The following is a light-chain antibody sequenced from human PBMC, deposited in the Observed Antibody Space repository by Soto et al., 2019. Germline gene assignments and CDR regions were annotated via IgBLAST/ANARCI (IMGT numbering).Light chain of an antibody. CDR3: QQRSNWPPFT. Sequence: EIVLTQSPATLSLSPGERATHYCRASQSVNSYLAWYKQKPGQAPRLLIYDASNRATGIPTRFSGNRSKKNFTLTIICLEPEDSAVYYCQQRSNWPPFTFGQGTRLEIK. CDR1: QSVNSY. V-gene: IGKV3-11*01. CDR2: DAS. J-gene: IGKJ5*01.